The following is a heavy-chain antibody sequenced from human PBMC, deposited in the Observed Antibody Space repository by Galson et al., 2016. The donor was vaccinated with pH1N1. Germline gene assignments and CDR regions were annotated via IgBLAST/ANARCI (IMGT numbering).Heavy chain of an antibody. D-gene: IGHD4/OR15-4a*01. CDR1: GFTFTNYA. CDR3: VRAIGAKSAY. Sequence: SLRLSCAASGFTFTNYAIHWVRQAPGKGLQWVANINQDGDKKYYVGSVEGRFTISRDNAENSLYLQMNSLRVEDTAVYYCVRAIGAKSAYWGQGTLVTVSS. J-gene: IGHJ4*02. V-gene: IGHV3-7*04. CDR2: INQDGDKK.